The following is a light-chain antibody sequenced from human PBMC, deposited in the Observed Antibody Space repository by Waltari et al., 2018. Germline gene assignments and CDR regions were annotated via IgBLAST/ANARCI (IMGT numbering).Light chain of an antibody. CDR3: QVWESYGDHLVV. V-gene: IGLV3-21*01. CDR1: NLGSKN. J-gene: IGLJ2*01. CDR2: YDS. Sequence: SYVLTQPPSVSVAPGKTARITCGGSNLGSKNVNWYQQKPGQAPVLVIYYDSDRPSGIPERFSGSNSGNTATLTISRVEAGDEADYYCQVWESYGDHLVVFGGGTNLTVV.